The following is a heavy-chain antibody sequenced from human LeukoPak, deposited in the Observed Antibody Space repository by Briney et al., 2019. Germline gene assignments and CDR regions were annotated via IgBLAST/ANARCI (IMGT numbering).Heavy chain of an antibody. V-gene: IGHV3-23*01. Sequence: PGGSLRLSCAASGFTFSSYAMSWVRQAPGKGLEWVSAISGSGGSTYYADSVKGRFTISRDNSENTLHLQMNSLRAEDTAVYFCVREVAVSGTENGAFNVWGPGTTVTVSS. D-gene: IGHD6-19*01. CDR2: ISGSGGST. CDR3: VREVAVSGTENGAFNV. J-gene: IGHJ6*02. CDR1: GFTFSSYA.